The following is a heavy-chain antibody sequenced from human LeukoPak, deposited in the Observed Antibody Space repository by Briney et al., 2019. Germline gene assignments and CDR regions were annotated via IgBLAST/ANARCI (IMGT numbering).Heavy chain of an antibody. D-gene: IGHD3-9*01. CDR2: ISYDGSNK. Sequence: PGRSLRLSCAASGFTFSSYAMHWVRQAPGKGLEWVAVISYDGSNKYYADSVKGRFTISRDNSKNTLYLQMNSLRAEDTAVYYCAKDPNVLRYFDWFPEGFDYWGQGTLVTVSS. J-gene: IGHJ4*02. V-gene: IGHV3-30-3*01. CDR1: GFTFSSYA. CDR3: AKDPNVLRYFDWFPEGFDY.